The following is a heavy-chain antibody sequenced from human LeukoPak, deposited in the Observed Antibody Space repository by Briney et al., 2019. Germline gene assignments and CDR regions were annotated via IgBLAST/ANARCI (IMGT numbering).Heavy chain of an antibody. CDR1: GFTFSSYS. J-gene: IGHJ4*02. CDR2: ISSGSSTI. Sequence: GGSLRLSCAASGFTFSSYSMNWVRQAPGKGLEWVSYISSGSSTIYYADSVKGRFTISRDNAKNSLCLQMNSLRDEDTAVYYCAKDRGSSTSCPDYWGQGTLVTVSS. V-gene: IGHV3-48*02. CDR3: AKDRGSSTSCPDY. D-gene: IGHD2-2*01.